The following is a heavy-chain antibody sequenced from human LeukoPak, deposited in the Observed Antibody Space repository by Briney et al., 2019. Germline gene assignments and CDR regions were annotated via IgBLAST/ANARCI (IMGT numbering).Heavy chain of an antibody. V-gene: IGHV3-7*01. CDR3: ASVVAHANDY. CDR2: IKQDGSEK. CDR1: GFTFTTYW. D-gene: IGHD2-15*01. Sequence: PGGSLRLSCAASGFTFTTYWMTWVRQAPGKGLEWVANIKQDGSEKYYVDSVKGRFTISRDNAKNSLYLQMNSLRAEDTAVYYCASVVAHANDYWGQGTLVTVSS. J-gene: IGHJ4*02.